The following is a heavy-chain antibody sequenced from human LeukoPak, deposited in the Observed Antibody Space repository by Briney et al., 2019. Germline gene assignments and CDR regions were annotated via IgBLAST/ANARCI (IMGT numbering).Heavy chain of an antibody. CDR3: ARGRPGSGWSFDY. CDR2: INPSGGTT. J-gene: IGHJ4*02. Sequence: ASVKVSCKTPGYTFTTYYMHWVRQAPGQGLEWMGIINPSGGTTNYAQKFQGRVTMTRDTSTTTLYMELSSLRSEDTAVYYCARGRPGSGWSFDYWGQGTLVTVSS. CDR1: GYTFTTYY. V-gene: IGHV1-46*01. D-gene: IGHD6-19*01.